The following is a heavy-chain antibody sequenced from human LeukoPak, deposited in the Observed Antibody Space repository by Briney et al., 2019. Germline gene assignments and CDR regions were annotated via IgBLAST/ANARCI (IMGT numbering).Heavy chain of an antibody. V-gene: IGHV1-69*06. CDR1: GGTFSSYA. J-gene: IGHJ4*02. CDR3: ARTDESGYSGYEY. Sequence: GASVKVSCKAPGGTFSSYAISWVRQSPGQGLEWMGGIIPIFGTANYAQKFLGRVTITADKSTSTAYMDLSSLRSEDTAVYYCARTDESGYSGYEYWGQGTLVTVSS. CDR2: IIPIFGTA. D-gene: IGHD5-12*01.